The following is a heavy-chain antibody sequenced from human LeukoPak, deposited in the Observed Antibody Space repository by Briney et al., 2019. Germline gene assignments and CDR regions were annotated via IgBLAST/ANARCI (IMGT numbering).Heavy chain of an antibody. CDR3: ARDATRGGNY. CDR2: ISGSGGSP. CDR1: GFTFSSYA. Sequence: PGGSLRLSCAASGFTFSSYAMSGVRQAPGKGLEWVSAISGSGGSPYYADSVKGRFTISRDNAKNSLYLQMNSLRAEDTAVYYCARDATRGGNYWGQGTLVTVSS. V-gene: IGHV3-23*01. D-gene: IGHD3-3*01. J-gene: IGHJ4*02.